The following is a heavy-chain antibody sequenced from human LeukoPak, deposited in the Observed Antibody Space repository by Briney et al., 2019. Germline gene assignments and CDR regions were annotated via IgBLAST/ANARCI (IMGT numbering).Heavy chain of an antibody. Sequence: GGSLRLSCAASGFTFSSSWMNWVRQAPGKGLEWIALIRSKIDGGTTDYAAPVKGRFIISRDDSQNTLSLQMHSLKTEDTGIYFCTTGYHTPSHDGYWGQGTLVTVSS. CDR1: GFTFSSSW. V-gene: IGHV3-15*01. CDR3: TTGYHTPSHDGY. J-gene: IGHJ4*02. CDR2: IRSKIDGGTT. D-gene: IGHD2-15*01.